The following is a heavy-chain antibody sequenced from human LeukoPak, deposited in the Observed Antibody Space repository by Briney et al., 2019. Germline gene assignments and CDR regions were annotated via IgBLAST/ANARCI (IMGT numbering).Heavy chain of an antibody. CDR3: ARRVGPNYYYYYMDV. J-gene: IGHJ6*03. V-gene: IGHV4-39*01. Sequence: SETLSLTCTVSAGSISSSSYYWGWIRQPPGKGLEWIGSIYYSGSTYYNPSLKSRVTISVDTSKNQFSLKLSSVTAADTAVYYCARRVGPNYYYYYMDVWGKGTTVTVSS. CDR2: IYYSGST. CDR1: AGSISSSSYY. D-gene: IGHD1-26*01.